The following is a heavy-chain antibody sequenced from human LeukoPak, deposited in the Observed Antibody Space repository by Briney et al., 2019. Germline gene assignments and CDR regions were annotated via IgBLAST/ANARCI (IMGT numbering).Heavy chain of an antibody. CDR2: IYSGGST. V-gene: IGHV3-66*01. Sequence: GGSLRLSCAASGFTVSSNYMSWVRQAPGKGLEWVSVIYSGGSTYYADSVKGRFTISRDNSKNTLYLQMNSLRAEDTAVYYCASNPVRASGSYPIRYFDWYDYYYGMDVWGQGTTVTVSS. D-gene: IGHD3-9*01. CDR1: GFTVSSNY. CDR3: ASNPVRASGSYPIRYFDWYDYYYGMDV. J-gene: IGHJ6*02.